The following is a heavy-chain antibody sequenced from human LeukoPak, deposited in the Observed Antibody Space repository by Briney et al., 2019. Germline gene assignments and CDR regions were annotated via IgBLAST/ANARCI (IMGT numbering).Heavy chain of an antibody. D-gene: IGHD3-9*01. Sequence: GGSLRLSCAASGFTFSSYGMSWVRQAPGKGLEWVSDISGSGGSTYYADSVKGRFTISRDDSKNTLYLQMNSLRAEDTAAYYCAKGYYFDILSGYSSLDSWGQGTLVTVSS. J-gene: IGHJ4*02. CDR1: GFTFSSYG. CDR3: AKGYYFDILSGYSSLDS. V-gene: IGHV3-23*01. CDR2: ISGSGGST.